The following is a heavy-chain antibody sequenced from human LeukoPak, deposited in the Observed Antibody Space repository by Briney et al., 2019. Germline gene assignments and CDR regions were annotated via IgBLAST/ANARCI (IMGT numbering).Heavy chain of an antibody. V-gene: IGHV4-59*08. CDR1: GGSISSYY. D-gene: IGHD3-22*01. Sequence: PSETLSLTCTVSGGSISSYYWSWIRQPPGKGLEWIGYIYYSGSTNYNPSLKSRVTISVDTSKNQFSLKLSSVTAADTAVYYCARLVERAYYDSSGYYAYYFDYWGQGTLVTVSS. CDR2: IYYSGST. CDR3: ARLVERAYYDSSGYYAYYFDY. J-gene: IGHJ4*02.